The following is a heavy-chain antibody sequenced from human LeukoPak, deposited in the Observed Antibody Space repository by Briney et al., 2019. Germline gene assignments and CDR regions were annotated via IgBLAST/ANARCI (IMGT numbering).Heavy chain of an antibody. Sequence: GRSLRLSCAASGFTFDDYAMHWVRQAPGKGLEWVSGISWNSGSIGYADSVKGRFTISRDNAKNSLYLQMNSLRAEDTAVYYCARDRGGSGWPIFDSWGQGTLVTVSS. D-gene: IGHD6-19*01. CDR3: ARDRGGSGWPIFDS. J-gene: IGHJ4*02. V-gene: IGHV3-9*01. CDR2: ISWNSGSI. CDR1: GFTFDDYA.